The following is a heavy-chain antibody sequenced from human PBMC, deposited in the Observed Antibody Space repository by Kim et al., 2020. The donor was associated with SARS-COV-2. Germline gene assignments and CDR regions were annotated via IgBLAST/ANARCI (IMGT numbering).Heavy chain of an antibody. V-gene: IGHV3-7*03. D-gene: IGHD2-2*01. CDR2: IKQDGSEK. CDR3: ARALVVVVPAARANVYYYYGMDV. Sequence: GGSLRLSCAASGFTFSSYWMSWVRQAPGKGLEWVANIKQDGSEKYYVDSVKGRFTISRDNAKNSLYLQMNSLRAEDTAVYYCARALVVVVPAARANVYYYYGMDVWGQGTTVTVSS. CDR1: GFTFSSYW. J-gene: IGHJ6*02.